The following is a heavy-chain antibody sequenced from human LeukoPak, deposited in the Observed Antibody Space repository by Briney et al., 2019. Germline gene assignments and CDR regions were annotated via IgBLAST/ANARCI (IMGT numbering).Heavy chain of an antibody. Sequence: GGSLRLSCAASGFTFNSHAMHWVRQAPGKGLEWVAVISYDTSNKYYADSVKGRFTISRDNSKKTLYLQMNSLRPEDTAVYYCARDPYGGYTFGSLDYWGQGTLVTVSS. CDR2: ISYDTSNK. J-gene: IGHJ4*02. CDR1: GFTFNSHA. CDR3: ARDPYGGYTFGSLDY. D-gene: IGHD5-18*01. V-gene: IGHV3-30*14.